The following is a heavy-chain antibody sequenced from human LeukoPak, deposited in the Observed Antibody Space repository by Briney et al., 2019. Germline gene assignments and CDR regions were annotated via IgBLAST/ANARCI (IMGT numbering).Heavy chain of an antibody. CDR2: INTSGST. D-gene: IGHD4-11*01. CDR1: GGSISSGSYY. Sequence: SQTLSLTCTVSGGSISSGSYYWSWIRQPAGKGLEWIGRINTSGSTNYNPSLKSRVTISVDTSKNQFSLKLSPVTAADTAVYYCASIQSYYFGLDVWGQGTTVTVSS. CDR3: ASIQSYYFGLDV. J-gene: IGHJ6*02. V-gene: IGHV4-61*02.